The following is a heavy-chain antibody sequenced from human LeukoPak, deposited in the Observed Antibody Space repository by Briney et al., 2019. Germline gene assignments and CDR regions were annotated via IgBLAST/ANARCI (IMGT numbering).Heavy chain of an antibody. Sequence: GGSLRLSCAASGFTFRAYAMNWVRQAPGKGLEWVSGIYGSGEGQTFYADSVRGRFTISRDDSRSLVFLHMDNLRVEDTALYYCAKDVKSAGVWDIDHGGQGTLVTVSS. V-gene: IGHV3-23*01. CDR2: IYGSGEGQT. D-gene: IGHD3-16*01. J-gene: IGHJ4*02. CDR3: AKDVKSAGVWDIDH. CDR1: GFTFRAYA.